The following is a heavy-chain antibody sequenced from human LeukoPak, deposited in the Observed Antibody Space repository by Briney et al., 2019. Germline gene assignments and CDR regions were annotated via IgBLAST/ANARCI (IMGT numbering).Heavy chain of an antibody. CDR1: GYTFTVYY. V-gene: IGHV1-2*02. CDR3: ARAYTGFEAFDF. J-gene: IGHJ4*02. D-gene: IGHD5-12*01. Sequence: ASVSVSYTASGYTFTVYYMHWVRQAPGQGVEWMVWINPNIGGTTYVQTFRGRVTVTMDTSITTAYMELSSLRSDDTAVYYCARAYTGFEAFDFWGQGTLVTVSS. CDR2: INPNIGGT.